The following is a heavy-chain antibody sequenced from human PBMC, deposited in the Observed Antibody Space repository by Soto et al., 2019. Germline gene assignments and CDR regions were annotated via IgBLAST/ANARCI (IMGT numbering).Heavy chain of an antibody. V-gene: IGHV3-48*03. J-gene: IGHJ4*02. CDR3: ARENYGDAFDY. D-gene: IGHD4-17*01. CDR2: INTGGVTT. CDR1: GFTFSNYE. Sequence: GGSLRLSCAVSGFTFSNYEMNWVRQAPGKGLEWVSYINTGGVTTYYADSVKGRFTISRDNARNSLYLQMSSLRDEDTAVYYCARENYGDAFDYWGQGTLVTVSS.